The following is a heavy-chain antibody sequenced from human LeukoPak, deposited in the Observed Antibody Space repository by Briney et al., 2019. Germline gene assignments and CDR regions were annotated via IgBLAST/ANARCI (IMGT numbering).Heavy chain of an antibody. D-gene: IGHD3-3*01. CDR1: GYTFTGYY. Sequence: AASVKVSCKASGYTFTGYYMHWVRQAPGQGREGMVWINPHRGGSNYAPKFPARVTMTRHTSISTAYMELSRLRSDDTAVYYCARDLRFLEWLPFDYWGQGTLVTVSS. CDR2: INPHRGGS. J-gene: IGHJ4*02. CDR3: ARDLRFLEWLPFDY. V-gene: IGHV1-2*02.